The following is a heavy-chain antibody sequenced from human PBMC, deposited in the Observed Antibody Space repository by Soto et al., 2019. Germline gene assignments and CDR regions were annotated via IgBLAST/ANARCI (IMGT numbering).Heavy chain of an antibody. Sequence: GGSLRLSYAASGFTFSDYAIHWVRQAPGKGLEWVTSISYDGGNKYYADSVKGRFTFSRDNSKNTVYLQMTSLRVEDTAVYYCARGTSLRFFDWPDSWGQGTLVTVSS. CDR3: ARGTSLRFFDWPDS. CDR1: GFTFSDYA. J-gene: IGHJ5*01. V-gene: IGHV3-30-3*01. CDR2: ISYDGGNK. D-gene: IGHD3-9*01.